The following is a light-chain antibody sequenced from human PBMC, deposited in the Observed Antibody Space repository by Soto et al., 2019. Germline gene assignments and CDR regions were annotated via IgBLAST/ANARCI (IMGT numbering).Light chain of an antibody. J-gene: IGKJ4*01. CDR1: QSVKFNY. Sequence: EIVLTQSPGTLSLSPGETATLSCWASQSVKFNYLAWYQQRPGQAPRLLISGASTRATDIPDRFSGSGSGTDFTLTISGLDPEDFAVYYWQQYGASPLTFGGGTKVEIK. CDR2: GAS. CDR3: QQYGASPLT. V-gene: IGKV3-20*01.